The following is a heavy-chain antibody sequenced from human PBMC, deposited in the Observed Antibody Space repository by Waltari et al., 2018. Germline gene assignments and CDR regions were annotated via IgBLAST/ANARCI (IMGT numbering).Heavy chain of an antibody. V-gene: IGHV1-2*02. D-gene: IGHD3-22*01. CDR2: INPNNGGT. Sequence: QVQLVQSGAEVEKPGASVKVSCKASGYTFTAYYVPWVRPAPGQGLEWMGWINPNNGGTNYAQKFQGRVTMTRDTSISTAYMELSRLRSDDTAVYYCARGGDSSGYYYPDFDYWGRGTLVTVSS. J-gene: IGHJ4*02. CDR3: ARGGDSSGYYYPDFDY. CDR1: GYTFTAYY.